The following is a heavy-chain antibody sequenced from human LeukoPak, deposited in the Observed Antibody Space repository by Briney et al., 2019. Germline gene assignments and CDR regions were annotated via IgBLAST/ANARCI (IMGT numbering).Heavy chain of an antibody. J-gene: IGHJ4*02. Sequence: ASVKVSCKASGYTFTSYGISWVRQAPGQGLEWMGWISAYNGNTNHAQKLQGRVTMTTDTSTSTAYMELRSLRSDDTAVYYCARELGYYHDSSGYYALDYWGQGTLVTVSS. D-gene: IGHD3-22*01. CDR1: GYTFTSYG. CDR3: ARELGYYHDSSGYYALDY. CDR2: ISAYNGNT. V-gene: IGHV1-18*01.